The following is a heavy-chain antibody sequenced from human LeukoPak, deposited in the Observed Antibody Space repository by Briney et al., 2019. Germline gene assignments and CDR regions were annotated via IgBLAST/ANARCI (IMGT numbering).Heavy chain of an antibody. CDR1: GDSVSSNRAA. Sequence: SQTLSLTCAISGDSVSSNRAAWNWFRQSPSRGLEWLGRTYYTSKWYNDYAVPVKGRITVNPDTSKNQFSLHLNSVTPEDTAVYYCARQGFRRFDPWGQGTLVTVSS. V-gene: IGHV6-1*01. CDR2: TYYTSKWYN. J-gene: IGHJ5*02. D-gene: IGHD3-3*01. CDR3: ARQGFRRFDP.